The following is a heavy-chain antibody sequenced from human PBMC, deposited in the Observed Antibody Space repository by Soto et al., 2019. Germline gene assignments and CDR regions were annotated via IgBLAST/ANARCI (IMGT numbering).Heavy chain of an antibody. CDR1: GFTFSNAW. D-gene: IGHD3-10*01. CDR2: IKSKTDGGTT. Sequence: GGSLRLSCAASGFTFSNAWMNWVRQAPGKGLEWVGRIKSKTDGGTTDYVAPVKGRFTISRDDSKNTLYLQMNSLKTEDTAVYYCTTDVIGGSGSYVSTDAFDIWGQGTMVTVSS. J-gene: IGHJ3*02. CDR3: TTDVIGGSGSYVSTDAFDI. V-gene: IGHV3-15*07.